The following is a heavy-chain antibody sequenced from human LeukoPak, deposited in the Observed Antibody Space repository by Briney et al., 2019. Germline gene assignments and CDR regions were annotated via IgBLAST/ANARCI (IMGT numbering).Heavy chain of an antibody. CDR2: IHHSGST. V-gene: IGHV4-34*01. J-gene: IGHJ4*02. CDR3: TRQSGTVTPIDY. CDR1: SGSLSGYS. D-gene: IGHD4-17*01. Sequence: SETLSLTCAVSSGSLSGYSWGWIRQAPGKGLDWIGEIHHSGSTTYNSSLKNRVTISLDKPKSQFSLILTSVTAADTAVYYCTRQSGTVTPIDYWGQGILVTVSA.